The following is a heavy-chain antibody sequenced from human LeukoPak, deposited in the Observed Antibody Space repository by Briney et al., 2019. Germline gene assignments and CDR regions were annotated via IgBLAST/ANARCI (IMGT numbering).Heavy chain of an antibody. D-gene: IGHD1-14*01. J-gene: IGHJ6*03. CDR1: GGSISSGTYY. CDR3: ARDRKYYYHMDV. Sequence: SETLSLTCTVSGGSISSGTYYWAWIRQPPGKGLEWIGTIYHSGSAYYNPSLKSRVTISVDTSKNQFSLNLTSLTAADTAVYYCARDRKYYYHMDVWGKGTTVTVSS. V-gene: IGHV4-39*07. CDR2: IYHSGSA.